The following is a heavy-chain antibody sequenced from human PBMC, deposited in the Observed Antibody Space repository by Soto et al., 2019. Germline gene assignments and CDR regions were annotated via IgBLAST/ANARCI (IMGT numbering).Heavy chain of an antibody. CDR2: IKQDGSEK. Sequence: GGSLRLSCAASGFTFSSYWMSWVRQAPGKGLEWVANIKQDGSEKYYVDSVKGRFTISRDNAKNSLYLQMNSLRAEDTAVYYCAREGSRDGYKSDYYGMDVWGQGTTVTVSS. CDR1: GFTFSSYW. J-gene: IGHJ6*02. D-gene: IGHD5-12*01. V-gene: IGHV3-7*01. CDR3: AREGSRDGYKSDYYGMDV.